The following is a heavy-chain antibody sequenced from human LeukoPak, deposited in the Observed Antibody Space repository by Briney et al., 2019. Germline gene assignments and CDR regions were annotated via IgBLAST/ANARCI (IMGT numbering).Heavy chain of an antibody. V-gene: IGHV3-30*02. CDR1: GFTFSSYG. J-gene: IGHJ4*02. Sequence: QTGGSLRLSCAAPGFTFSSYGVHWVRQAAGKGLEWVAFIRYDGSNKYYADSVKGRFTISRDNSKNTLYLQMNSLRAEDTAVYYCAKDLVDTAMVTDYWGQGTLVTVSS. CDR2: IRYDGSNK. D-gene: IGHD5-18*01. CDR3: AKDLVDTAMVTDY.